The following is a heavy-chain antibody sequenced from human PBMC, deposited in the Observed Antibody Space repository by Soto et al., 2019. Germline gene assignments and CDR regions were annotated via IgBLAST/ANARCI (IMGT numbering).Heavy chain of an antibody. CDR3: ARDTGNFFDY. J-gene: IGHJ4*02. CDR1: GYNFTSYT. CDR2: IGPSSGNT. V-gene: IGHV1-18*01. Sequence: AAVKVSCKASGYNFTSYTGSGVRQAPGQGLEWVGWIGPSSGNTDSARNLQGRVTTTTDTSTSTAYMELRSLTSDDTAVYSCARDTGNFFDYWGQGTLVTVSS.